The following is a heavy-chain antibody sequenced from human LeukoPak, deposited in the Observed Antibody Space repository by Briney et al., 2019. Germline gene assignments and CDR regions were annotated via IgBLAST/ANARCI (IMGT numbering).Heavy chain of an antibody. J-gene: IGHJ6*02. D-gene: IGHD6-13*01. CDR2: IYTSGST. Sequence: SHTLSLTCTVADGSISSYYWSRIRQPARKGLELIGRIYTSGSTNYNPSLKSRVTMSVDTSKNQFSLKLSSVTAADTAVYYWARDRGGQLEMGMDVWGQGTTVTVSS. CDR1: DGSISSYY. CDR3: ARDRGGQLEMGMDV. V-gene: IGHV4-4*07.